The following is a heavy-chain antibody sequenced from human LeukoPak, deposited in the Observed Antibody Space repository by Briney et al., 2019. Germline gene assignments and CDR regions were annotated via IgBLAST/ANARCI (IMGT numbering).Heavy chain of an antibody. CDR3: AKAQVGASKGLDY. Sequence: GGSLRLSCAASGFTFSSYSMNWVRQAPGKGLEWVSSISSSSSYIYYADSVKGRFTISRDNAKNSLYLQMNSLRAEDTAVYYCAKAQVGASKGLDYWGQGTLVTGSS. CDR2: ISSSSSYI. J-gene: IGHJ4*02. D-gene: IGHD1-26*01. V-gene: IGHV3-21*01. CDR1: GFTFSSYS.